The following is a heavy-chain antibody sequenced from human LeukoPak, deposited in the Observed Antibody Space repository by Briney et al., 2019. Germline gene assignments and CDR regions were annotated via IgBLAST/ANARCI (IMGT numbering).Heavy chain of an antibody. Sequence: GESLKISCKGSGYSFTSYWIHWVRQMPGKGLERMGIIYPGGSDTRYSPSFQAQVTISADKSISTAYLQWSSLKASDTAMYYCARQRDGYNDYWGQGTLVTVSS. V-gene: IGHV5-51*01. CDR3: ARQRDGYNDY. D-gene: IGHD5-24*01. CDR2: IYPGGSDT. J-gene: IGHJ4*02. CDR1: GYSFTSYW.